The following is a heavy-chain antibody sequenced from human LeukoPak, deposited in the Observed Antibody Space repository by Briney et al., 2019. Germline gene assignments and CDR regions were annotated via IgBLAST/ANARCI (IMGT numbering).Heavy chain of an antibody. CDR3: AGMAHGDY. CDR1: GFTFSSYS. Sequence: GGSLRLSCAASGFTFSSYSMNWVRQAPGKGLEWVSSISSRSSYIYYADSVKGRITISRDNAKNSLYLQMNSLRAEDTAVYYCAGMAHGDYWGQGTLVTVSS. V-gene: IGHV3-21*01. CDR2: ISSRSSYI. D-gene: IGHD6-13*01. J-gene: IGHJ4*02.